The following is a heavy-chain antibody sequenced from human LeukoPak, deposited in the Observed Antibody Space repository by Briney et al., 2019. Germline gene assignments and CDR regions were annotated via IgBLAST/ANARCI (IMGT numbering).Heavy chain of an antibody. Sequence: GGSLRLSCAASGFTVSGNYMNWVRQAPGKGLECVSIIYSGGSTYYADSVKGRFTISRDSSKNTLNLQMNSLRAEDTAVYYCARGFSSGWYVDWGQGTLVTVSS. D-gene: IGHD6-19*01. V-gene: IGHV3-53*01. CDR1: GFTVSGNY. J-gene: IGHJ4*02. CDR2: IYSGGST. CDR3: ARGFSSGWYVD.